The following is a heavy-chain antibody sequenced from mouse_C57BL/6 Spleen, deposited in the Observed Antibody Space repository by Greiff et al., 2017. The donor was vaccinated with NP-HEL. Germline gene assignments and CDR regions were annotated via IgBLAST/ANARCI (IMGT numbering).Heavy chain of an antibody. CDR2: IYPGDGDT. Sequence: VQLQQSGPELVKPGASVKISCKASGYAFSSSWMNWVKQRPGKGLEWIGRIYPGDGDTNYNGKFKGKATLTADKSSSTAYMQLSSLTSEDSAVYFCARWDYGSSWCAYWGQGTLVTVSA. CDR1: GYAFSSSW. CDR3: ARWDYGSSWCAY. D-gene: IGHD1-1*01. J-gene: IGHJ3*01. V-gene: IGHV1-82*01.